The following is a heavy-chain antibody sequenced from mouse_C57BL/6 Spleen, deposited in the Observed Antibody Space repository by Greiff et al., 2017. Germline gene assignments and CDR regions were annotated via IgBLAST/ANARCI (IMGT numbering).Heavy chain of an antibody. V-gene: IGHV1-76*01. Sequence: QVQLQQSGAELVRPGASVKLSCKASGYTFTDYYINWVKQRPGQGLEWIARIYPGSGNTYYNEKFKGKATLTAEKSSSTAYMQLSSLTSEDSAVYFCARSDYYDDYWGQGTTLTVSS. CDR1: GYTFTDYY. CDR3: ARSDYYDDY. J-gene: IGHJ2*01. CDR2: IYPGSGNT.